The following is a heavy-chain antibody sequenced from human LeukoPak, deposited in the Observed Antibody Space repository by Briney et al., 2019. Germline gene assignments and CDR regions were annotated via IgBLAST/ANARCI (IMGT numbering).Heavy chain of an antibody. D-gene: IGHD5-18*01. J-gene: IGHJ4*02. V-gene: IGHV4-31*03. Sequence: PSETLSLTCTVSGGSISSGGYYWSWIRQHPGKGLEWIGYIYYSGSTYYNPSLKSRVTISVDTSKNQFSLKLSSVTAADTAVYYCARAYSWIQLWRNGYYFDYWGQGTLVTVSS. CDR3: ARAYSWIQLWRNGYYFDY. CDR1: GGSISSGGYY. CDR2: IYYSGST.